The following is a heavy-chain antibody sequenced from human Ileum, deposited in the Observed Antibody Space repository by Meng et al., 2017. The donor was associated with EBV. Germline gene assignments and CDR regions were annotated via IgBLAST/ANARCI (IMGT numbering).Heavy chain of an antibody. J-gene: IGHJ4*02. CDR2: ISYDGSNK. V-gene: IGHV3-30*18. CDR1: GFTFSSYG. D-gene: IGHD5-12*01. CDR3: AKAPYSGYDAFDY. Sequence: QVQLGEPGGGVVQPGRSLRLSCAASGFTFSSYGMHWVRQAPGKGLEWVAVISYDGSNKYYADSVKGRFTISRDNSKNTLYLQMNSLRAEDTAVYYCAKAPYSGYDAFDYWGQGTLVTVSS.